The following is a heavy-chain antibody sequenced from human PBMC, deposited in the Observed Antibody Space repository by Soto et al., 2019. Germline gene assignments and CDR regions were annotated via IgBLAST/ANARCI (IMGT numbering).Heavy chain of an antibody. J-gene: IGHJ4*02. V-gene: IGHV1-18*01. Sequence: GASVKVSCKASGYTFTSYGISWVRQAPGQGLEWMGWISAYNGNTNYAQKLQGRVTMTTDASTSTAYMELRSLRSDDTAVYYCARREVVVAATPYDYWGQGTLVTVSS. CDR1: GYTFTSYG. CDR2: ISAYNGNT. D-gene: IGHD2-15*01. CDR3: ARREVVVAATPYDY.